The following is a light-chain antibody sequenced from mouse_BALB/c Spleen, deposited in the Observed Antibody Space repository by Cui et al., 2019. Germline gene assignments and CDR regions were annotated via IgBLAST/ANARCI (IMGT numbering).Light chain of an antibody. V-gene: IGKV10-94*01. Sequence: DIQMNQSPSSLSASLRDTITITCHASQNINVWLSWYQQKPGNIPKLLIYKASNLHTGVPSRFSGSGSGTGFTLTISSLQPEDIATYYCQQGQSYPWTFGGGTKLEIK. CDR2: KAS. CDR1: QNINVW. J-gene: IGKJ1*01. CDR3: QQGQSYPWT.